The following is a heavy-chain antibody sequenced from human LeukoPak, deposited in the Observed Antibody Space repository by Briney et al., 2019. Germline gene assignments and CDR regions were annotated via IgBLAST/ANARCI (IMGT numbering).Heavy chain of an antibody. J-gene: IGHJ6*02. CDR1: GYTFTSYY. V-gene: IGHV1-46*01. CDR3: ATLQTPYYYYYGMDV. CDR2: INPSGGST. Sequence: ASVKVSCKASGYTFTSYYMHWVRQAPGQGLEWMGIINPSGGSTSYAQKFQGRVTMTRDTSTSTVYMELSSLRSEDTAVYYCATLQTPYYYYYGMDVWGQGTTVTVS.